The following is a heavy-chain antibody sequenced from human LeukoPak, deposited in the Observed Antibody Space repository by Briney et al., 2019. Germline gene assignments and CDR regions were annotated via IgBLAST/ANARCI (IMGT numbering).Heavy chain of an antibody. Sequence: ASVTVSCKASGYTFTSYYMHWVRQAPGQGLEWMGIINPSGGSTSYAQKFQGRVTMTRDTSTSTVYMELSSLRSEDTAVYYCAIAGKIAVAGSPAFDYWGQGTLVTVSS. J-gene: IGHJ4*02. V-gene: IGHV1-46*01. D-gene: IGHD6-19*01. CDR1: GYTFTSYY. CDR2: INPSGGST. CDR3: AIAGKIAVAGSPAFDY.